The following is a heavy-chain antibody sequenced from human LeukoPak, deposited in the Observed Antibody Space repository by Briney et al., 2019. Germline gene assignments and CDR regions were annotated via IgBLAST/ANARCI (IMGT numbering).Heavy chain of an antibody. J-gene: IGHJ4*02. D-gene: IGHD6-13*01. V-gene: IGHV3-23*01. CDR3: AKDPPSSSWLYYFDY. CDR1: GFPFSSYA. CDR2: IGSSSGRT. Sequence: PGGSLRLSCAASGFPFSSYAMSWVRQAPGKGLEWVSAIGSSSGRTYYADSVKGRFTISRDNSKNTLYLQMNSLRAEDTAVYYCAKDPPSSSWLYYFDYWGQGTLVTVSS.